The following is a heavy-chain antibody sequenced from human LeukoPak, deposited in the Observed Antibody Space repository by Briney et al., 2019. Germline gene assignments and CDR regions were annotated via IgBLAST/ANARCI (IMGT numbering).Heavy chain of an antibody. Sequence: PGGSLRLSCAASGFTFSSHWMTWVRQAPGKGLEWVANINQDGSERYYVDSVKGRFTTSRDNAKNSLHLQMNSLRAEDTAVYYCARDSEYSSSFAFDIWGQGTMVTVSS. V-gene: IGHV3-7*01. CDR2: INQDGSER. D-gene: IGHD6-13*01. CDR3: ARDSEYSSSFAFDI. CDR1: GFTFSSHW. J-gene: IGHJ3*02.